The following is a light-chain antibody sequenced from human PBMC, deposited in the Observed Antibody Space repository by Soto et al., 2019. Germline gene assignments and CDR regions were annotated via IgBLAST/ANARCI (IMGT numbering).Light chain of an antibody. CDR1: QSVSRY. CDR3: QQRRNLPPLT. Sequence: EIVLTQSPATLSLSPGERATLSCRASQSVSRYLAWYQQKPGQAPRLLIYDASNRATGIPARFSGSGSGTEFTLTISSLEPEDFAFYYCQQRRNLPPLTFGGGTKVEIK. CDR2: DAS. J-gene: IGKJ4*01. V-gene: IGKV3-11*01.